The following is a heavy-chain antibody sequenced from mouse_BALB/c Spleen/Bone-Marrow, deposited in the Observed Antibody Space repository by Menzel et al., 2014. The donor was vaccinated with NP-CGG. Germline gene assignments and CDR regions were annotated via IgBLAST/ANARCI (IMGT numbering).Heavy chain of an antibody. CDR3: ARLHYYGYGAY. CDR1: GFDFSTFW. J-gene: IGHJ3*01. CDR2: INPDRSTI. V-gene: IGHV4-1*02. Sequence: EVKVEESGGGLAQPGGSLKLSCAASGFDFSTFWMSWVRQAPGKGLEWIGEINPDRSTINYRPSLKDKFIISRDSAKNTLYLLMSKVRSEDTALYYCARLHYYGYGAYWGQGTLVTVSA. D-gene: IGHD1-2*01.